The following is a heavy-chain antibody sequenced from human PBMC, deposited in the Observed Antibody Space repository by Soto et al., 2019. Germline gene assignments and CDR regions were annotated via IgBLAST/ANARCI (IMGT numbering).Heavy chain of an antibody. Sequence: GGSLRLSCAASGFTFRSYWMQWVRQAPGKGLVWVSWINSDGSSTSYADSVKGRFTISRDNAKNTLYLQMNSLRAFDDSGAQFDYWGQGTLVTVSS. CDR3: DY. CDR2: INSDGSST. CDR1: GFTFRSYW. J-gene: IGHJ4*02. V-gene: IGHV3-74*01. D-gene: IGHD4-17*01.